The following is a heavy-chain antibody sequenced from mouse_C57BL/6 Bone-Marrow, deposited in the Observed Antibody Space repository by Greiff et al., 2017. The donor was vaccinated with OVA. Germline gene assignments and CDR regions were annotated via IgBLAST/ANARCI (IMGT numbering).Heavy chain of an antibody. V-gene: IGHV1-19*01. CDR3: ARRTYWYFDV. CDR1: GYTFTDYY. Sequence: EVQLQQSGPVLVKPGASVKMSCKASGYTFTDYYMNWVKQSHGKSLEWIGVINPYNGGTSYNQKFKGKATLTVDKSSSTAYMELNSLTSKDSAVYYCARRTYWYFDVWGTGTTVTVSS. J-gene: IGHJ1*03. CDR2: INPYNGGT.